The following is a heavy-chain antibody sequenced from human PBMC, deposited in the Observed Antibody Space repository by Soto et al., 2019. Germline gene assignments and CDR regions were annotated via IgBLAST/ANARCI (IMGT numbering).Heavy chain of an antibody. CDR1: GYSFTTYG. CDR2: SSAEDENT. V-gene: IGHV1-18*01. Sequence: QVQLVQSGAEVKKPGASVKVSCKASGYSFTTYGISWVRQAPGQGLEWMGWSSAEDENTHYAQTVQGRVTLTTDPSTTTAYMELRSLRSDDTAVYFCAREYCSGVSCYRPDSWGHGTLVTVSS. CDR3: AREYCSGVSCYRPDS. D-gene: IGHD2-15*01. J-gene: IGHJ5*01.